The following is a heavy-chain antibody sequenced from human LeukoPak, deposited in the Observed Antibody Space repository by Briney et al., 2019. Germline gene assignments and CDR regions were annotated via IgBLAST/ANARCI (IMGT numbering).Heavy chain of an antibody. V-gene: IGHV3-23*01. CDR1: GFTFSSYA. J-gene: IGHJ4*02. CDR3: AKDTVYRSSSKTIDY. Sequence: GGSLRLSCAASGFTFSSYAMSWVRQAPGKGLEWVSGISGSGGSTYYADSVKGRFTISRDNSKNTLYLQMNSLRAEDTAVYYCAKDTVYRSSSKTIDYWGQGTLVTVSS. D-gene: IGHD6-13*01. CDR2: ISGSGGST.